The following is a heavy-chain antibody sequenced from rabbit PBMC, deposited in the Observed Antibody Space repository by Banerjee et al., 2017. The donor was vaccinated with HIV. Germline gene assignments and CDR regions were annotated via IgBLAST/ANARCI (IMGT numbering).Heavy chain of an antibody. D-gene: IGHD4-1*01. V-gene: IGHV1S45*01. J-gene: IGHJ4*01. Sequence: QEPLKETGGGLVQPGGSLTLSCKASGFDFTTYYMSWVRQAPGKGLEWIGIIYPFSATTDYASWVNGRFTISKTSSTTVTLQMTSLTAADTATYFCARDLAGVIGWNFNLWGPGTLVTVS. CDR3: ARDLAGVIGWNFNL. CDR2: IYPFSATT. CDR1: GFDFTTYYM.